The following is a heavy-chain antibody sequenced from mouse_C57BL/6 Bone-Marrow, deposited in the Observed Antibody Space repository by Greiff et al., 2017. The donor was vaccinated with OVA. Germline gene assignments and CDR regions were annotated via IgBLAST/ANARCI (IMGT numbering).Heavy chain of an antibody. D-gene: IGHD2-3*01. CDR1: GYTFTSYW. CDR2: INPSSGYT. V-gene: IGHV1-7*01. CDR3: ARRWLLPPYAMDY. Sequence: QVQLQQPGAELVKPGASVKLSCKASGYTFTSYWMHWVKQRPGQGLEWIGYINPSSGYTKYNQKFKDKATLTADKSSSTAYMQLSSLTYEDSAVYYCARRWLLPPYAMDYWGQGTSVTVSS. J-gene: IGHJ4*01.